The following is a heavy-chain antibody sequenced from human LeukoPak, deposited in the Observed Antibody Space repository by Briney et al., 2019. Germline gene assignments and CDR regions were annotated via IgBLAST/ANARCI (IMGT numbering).Heavy chain of an antibody. CDR3: ARDAKPSPSGVVVAAKAVWFDP. V-gene: IGHV4-59*01. D-gene: IGHD2-15*01. CDR1: GGSISSYY. Sequence: SETLSPTCTVSGGSISSYYWSWIRQPPGKGLEWIGYIYYSGSTNYNPSLKSRVTISVDTSKNQFSLKLSSVTAADTAVYYCARDAKPSPSGVVVAAKAVWFDPWGQGTLVTVSS. CDR2: IYYSGST. J-gene: IGHJ5*02.